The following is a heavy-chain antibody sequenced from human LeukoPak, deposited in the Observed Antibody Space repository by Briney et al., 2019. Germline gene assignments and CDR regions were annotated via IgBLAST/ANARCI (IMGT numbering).Heavy chain of an antibody. CDR3: ARINTIMATFDY. CDR1: GYFINSNYY. D-gene: IGHD5-24*01. J-gene: IGHJ4*02. CDR2: ISHSGST. Sequence: SETLSLTCTVSGYFINSNYYWGWIRQPPGKGPEWIATISHSGSTYYNPSLKSRVTISVETSKNQFSLKLSSVTAADTAVYYCARINTIMATFDYWGQGTLVTVSS. V-gene: IGHV4-38-2*02.